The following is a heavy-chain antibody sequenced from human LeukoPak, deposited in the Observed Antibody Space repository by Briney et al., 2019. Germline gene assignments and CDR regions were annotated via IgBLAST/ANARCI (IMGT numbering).Heavy chain of an antibody. CDR2: ISYDGSNK. CDR3: ANSGYSYGVWYFDY. V-gene: IGHV3-30*18. J-gene: IGHJ4*02. D-gene: IGHD5-18*01. CDR1: GFTFSSYG. Sequence: GGSLRLSCAASGFTFSSYGMRWVRQAPGKGLEWVAVISYDGSNKYYADSVKGRFTISRDNSKNTLYLQMNSLRAEDTAVYYCANSGYSYGVWYFDYWGQGTLVTVSS.